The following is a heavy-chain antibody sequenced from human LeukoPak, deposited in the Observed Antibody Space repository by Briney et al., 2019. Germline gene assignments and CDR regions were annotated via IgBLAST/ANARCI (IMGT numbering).Heavy chain of an antibody. Sequence: GGSLRLSCAASGFTFSSYSMNWVRQAPGKGLEWVSSISSSSSYIYYADSVKGRFTISRDNAKNSLYLQMNSLSAEDTAVYYCARASHVDTARVGYWGQGTLVTVSS. J-gene: IGHJ4*02. CDR1: GFTFSSYS. V-gene: IGHV3-21*01. D-gene: IGHD5-18*01. CDR2: ISSSSSYI. CDR3: ARASHVDTARVGY.